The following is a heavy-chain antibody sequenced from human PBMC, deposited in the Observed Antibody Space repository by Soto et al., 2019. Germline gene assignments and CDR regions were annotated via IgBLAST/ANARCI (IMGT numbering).Heavy chain of an antibody. CDR3: ARHGSIAGRKNYFDN. CDR2: IYPGDSDT. D-gene: IGHD6-6*01. Sequence: PGESLKISCQASGYSFSNYWVGWVRQMPGKGLELVGIIYPGDSDTRYSPPYRGQVTISADKSISTAYLQWNGLKATDTAIYYCARHGSIAGRKNYFDNWGLGTLVTVSS. V-gene: IGHV5-51*01. CDR1: GYSFSNYW. J-gene: IGHJ4*02.